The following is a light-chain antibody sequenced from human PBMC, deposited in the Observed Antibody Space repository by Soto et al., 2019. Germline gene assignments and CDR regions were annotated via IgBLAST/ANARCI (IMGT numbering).Light chain of an antibody. CDR2: GNS. CDR3: QSYDSSLRGRV. CDR1: SSNIGAGYD. J-gene: IGLJ3*02. Sequence: QSVLTQPPSVSGAPGQRVTISCTGSSSNIGAGYDVHWYQQLPGTAPKLLIYGNSNRPSGVPDRFSGSKSGTSASLAITGLQAGDEADYYCQSYDSSLRGRVFGGGTKLTVL. V-gene: IGLV1-40*01.